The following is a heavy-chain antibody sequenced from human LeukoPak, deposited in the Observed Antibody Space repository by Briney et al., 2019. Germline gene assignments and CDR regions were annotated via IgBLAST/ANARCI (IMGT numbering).Heavy chain of an antibody. J-gene: IGHJ3*02. CDR1: GYTFTGYY. CDR2: INPNNGGT. V-gene: IGHV1-2*06. D-gene: IGHD3-22*01. Sequence: ASVTVSCTASGYTFTGYYIHWVRQAPGQGLEWMGRINPNNGGTNYAQKFQGRVTMTGDMSMSTAYMELSRLRSVDTAVYYCAGEDNSSGHRPFDIWGQGTMVTVPS. CDR3: AGEDNSSGHRPFDI.